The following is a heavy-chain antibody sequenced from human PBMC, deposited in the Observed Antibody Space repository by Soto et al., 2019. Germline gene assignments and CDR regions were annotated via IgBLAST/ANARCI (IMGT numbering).Heavy chain of an antibody. D-gene: IGHD2-2*01. V-gene: IGHV3-7*05. CDR2: IKQDGSEK. CDR1: GFTFITYL. Sequence: GSLRLSCAASGFTFITYLMSWVRQAPGKGLEWVANIKQDGSEKYYVDSVKGRFTISRDNTKKSLYLQMNSLRAEDTAVYYCASRYLEYCSSASCSAPYDFWGQGTLVTVSS. J-gene: IGHJ4*02. CDR3: ASRYLEYCSSASCSAPYDF.